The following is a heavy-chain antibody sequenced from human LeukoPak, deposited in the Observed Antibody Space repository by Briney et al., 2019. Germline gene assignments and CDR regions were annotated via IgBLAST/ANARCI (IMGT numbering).Heavy chain of an antibody. CDR2: ISAYNGNT. Sequence: GASVKVSCKASGYSFTSYDISWVRQAPGQGLEWMGWISAYNGNTNYAQKLQGRVTMTSDTSTSTAYMELRSLRSDDTAVYYCARDLEQQLVLGEDNWFDPWGQGTLVTVSS. V-gene: IGHV1-18*01. J-gene: IGHJ5*02. D-gene: IGHD6-13*01. CDR3: ARDLEQQLVLGEDNWFDP. CDR1: GYSFTSYD.